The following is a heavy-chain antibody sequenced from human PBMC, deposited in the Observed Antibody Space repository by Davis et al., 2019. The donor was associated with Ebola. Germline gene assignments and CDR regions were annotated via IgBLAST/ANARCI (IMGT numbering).Heavy chain of an antibody. V-gene: IGHV3-11*06. J-gene: IGHJ6*02. D-gene: IGHD2-15*01. Sequence: GESLKISCAASGFSFSDYSMTWIRRAPGKGLELLSYISGSGTNTNYADSVKGRFTISRDNAKKSLYLQMNSLRAEDTAIYYCASLLIAATRSPKGMDVWGQGTTVTVSS. CDR1: GFSFSDYS. CDR3: ASLLIAATRSPKGMDV. CDR2: ISGSGTNT.